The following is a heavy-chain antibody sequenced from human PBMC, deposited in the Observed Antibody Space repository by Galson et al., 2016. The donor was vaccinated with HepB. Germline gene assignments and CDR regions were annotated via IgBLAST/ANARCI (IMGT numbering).Heavy chain of an antibody. CDR1: GFPFSRYT. Sequence: SLRLSCAASGFPFSRYTMNWVRQAPGEGLEWVSSITSSSTYIYYADSVKGRFTISRDNARNSLFLQMNSLRAEDTAVYYCSRDGGPLYCTTTNCPRAVLDSWGQGSLVTVSS. V-gene: IGHV3-21*01. CDR3: SRDGGPLYCTTTNCPRAVLDS. D-gene: IGHD2/OR15-2a*01. CDR2: ITSSSTYI. J-gene: IGHJ4*02.